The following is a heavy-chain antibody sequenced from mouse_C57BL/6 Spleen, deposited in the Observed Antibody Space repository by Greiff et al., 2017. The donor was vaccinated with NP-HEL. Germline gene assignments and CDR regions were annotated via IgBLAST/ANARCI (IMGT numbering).Heavy chain of an antibody. V-gene: IGHV1-82*01. Sequence: QVQLQQSGPELVKPGASVKISCKASGYAFSSSWMNWVKQRPGKGLEWIGRIYPGDGDTNYNGKFKGKATLTADKSSSTAYMQLSSLTSEDSAVYFCAREAGHYAMDYWGQGTSVTVSS. D-gene: IGHD3-3*01. CDR1: GYAFSSSW. CDR2: IYPGDGDT. CDR3: AREAGHYAMDY. J-gene: IGHJ4*01.